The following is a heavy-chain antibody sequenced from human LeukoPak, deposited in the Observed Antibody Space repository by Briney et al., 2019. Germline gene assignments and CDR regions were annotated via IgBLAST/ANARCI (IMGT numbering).Heavy chain of an antibody. V-gene: IGHV3-15*01. J-gene: IGHJ4*02. Sequence: GGSLRLSCAASGFTFSDAWMTWVRQAPGKGLEWVGHIKSKIDGGTTDYAARVKGTFTISRDDSKNTLYLQMNSLKSEDTAVYYCTTDIRWDLPTAYWGQGTLVTVSS. CDR2: IKSKIDGGTT. CDR3: TTDIRWDLPTAY. D-gene: IGHD1-26*01. CDR1: GFTFSDAW.